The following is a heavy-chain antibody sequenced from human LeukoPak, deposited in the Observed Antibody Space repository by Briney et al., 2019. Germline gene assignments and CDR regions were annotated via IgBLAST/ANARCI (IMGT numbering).Heavy chain of an antibody. CDR3: VKDRTGTYTLDY. Sequence: GGSLRLSCAASGFTFSSYAMSWVRQAPGKGLEWVSVVSNSGGSTFYADSVKGRFTISRDNSKNTLYLQMNSLRAEDTAVYYCVKDRTGTYTLDYWGQRTLVTVSS. D-gene: IGHD3-10*01. CDR2: VSNSGGST. CDR1: GFTFSSYA. J-gene: IGHJ4*02. V-gene: IGHV3-23*01.